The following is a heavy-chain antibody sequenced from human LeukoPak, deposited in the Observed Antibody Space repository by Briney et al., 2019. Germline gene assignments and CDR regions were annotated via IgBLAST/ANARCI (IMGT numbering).Heavy chain of an antibody. CDR3: ARGDYDSSGYLYYFDP. CDR1: GVSITGGGYY. V-gene: IGHV4-31*03. D-gene: IGHD3-22*01. CDR2: FSYGGNT. J-gene: IGHJ4*02. Sequence: SQTLSLTCTVSGVSITGGGYYWTWIRQHPEKGLERIGYFSYGGNTYYNPSLKSRVTISVDTATNQFSLKVRSVTAADTAVYYCARGDYDSSGYLYYFDPWGQGTPVTVSS.